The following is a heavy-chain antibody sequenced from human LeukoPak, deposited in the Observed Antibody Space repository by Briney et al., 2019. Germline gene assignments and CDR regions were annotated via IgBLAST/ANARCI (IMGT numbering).Heavy chain of an antibody. J-gene: IGHJ2*01. CDR3: ARGNYYDSSGYYSSYWYFDL. CDR1: GGSISSGSYY. Sequence: SETLSLTCTVSGGSISSGSYYWSWIRQPAGKGLEWIGRIYTSGSTNYNPSLKSRVTISVDTSKNQFSLKLSSVTAADTAVYYCARGNYYDSSGYYSSYWYFDLWGHGTLVTVSS. D-gene: IGHD3-22*01. CDR2: IYTSGST. V-gene: IGHV4-61*02.